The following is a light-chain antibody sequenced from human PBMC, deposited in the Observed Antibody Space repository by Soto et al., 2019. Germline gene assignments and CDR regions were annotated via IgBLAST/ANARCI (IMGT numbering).Light chain of an antibody. CDR1: QSVGSY. V-gene: IGKV3-11*01. CDR2: DAS. CDR3: QQRSDWPST. J-gene: IGKJ4*01. Sequence: EIVLTQSPATLSLSPGDRATLSCRASQSVGSYLGWYQQRPGQAPRLLIYDASNRATGIPARFSGSGSGTDFTLTISRLEPEAFAVYYCQQRSDWPSTFGGGTKVEIK.